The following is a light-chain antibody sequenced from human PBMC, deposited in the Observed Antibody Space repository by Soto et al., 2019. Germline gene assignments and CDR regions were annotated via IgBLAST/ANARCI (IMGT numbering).Light chain of an antibody. CDR1: SSDVGGYNF. CDR3: TSYTSSSTLV. Sequence: QSVLTQPASVSGSPGQSIAISCTGTSSDVGGYNFVSWYQQHPGKAPKLMIYDVSSRPSGVSDRFSGSKSGNTASLTISGLQAEDESDYYCTSYTSSSTLVFGGGT. CDR2: DVS. V-gene: IGLV2-14*03. J-gene: IGLJ2*01.